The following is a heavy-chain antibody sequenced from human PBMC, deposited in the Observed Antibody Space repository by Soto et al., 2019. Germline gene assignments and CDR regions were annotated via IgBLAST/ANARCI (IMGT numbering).Heavy chain of an antibody. V-gene: IGHV3-30*03. J-gene: IGHJ4*02. Sequence: LRLSCAASGFTFSSYGMHWVRQAPGKGLEWVAVISYDGSNKYYADSVKGRFTISRDNSKNTLYLQMNSLRAEDTAVYYCASDGYDSSGYPLDYWGQGTLVTVSS. D-gene: IGHD3-22*01. CDR1: GFTFSSYG. CDR2: ISYDGSNK. CDR3: ASDGYDSSGYPLDY.